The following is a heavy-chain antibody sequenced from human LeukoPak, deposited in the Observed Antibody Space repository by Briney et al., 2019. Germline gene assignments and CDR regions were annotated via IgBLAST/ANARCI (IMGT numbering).Heavy chain of an antibody. V-gene: IGHV3-11*01. Sequence: GRCLRLSCAASGFMFSDYYMVCIRPAPGKGLEWIAYISSGGDTFFYADSVKGRFTISRDNSGDSLYLQMNSLRAEDTAVYYCARGDGVYDYVWGRSYWGQGTLVTVSS. J-gene: IGHJ4*02. CDR3: ARGDGVYDYVWGRSY. D-gene: IGHD3-16*01. CDR2: ISSGGDTF. CDR1: GFMFSDYY.